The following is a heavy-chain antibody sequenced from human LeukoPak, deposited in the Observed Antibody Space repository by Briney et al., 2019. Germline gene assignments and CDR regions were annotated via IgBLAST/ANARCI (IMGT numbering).Heavy chain of an antibody. CDR2: IYYSGST. Sequence: SETLSLTCTVSGGPISSSSYYWGWIRQPPGKGLEWIGSIYYSGSTYYNPSLKSRVTISVDTSKNQFSLKLSSVTAADTAVYYCARHPQSSGPRPPAFDIWGQGTMVTVSS. CDR3: ARHPQSSGPRPPAFDI. J-gene: IGHJ3*02. V-gene: IGHV4-39*01. CDR1: GGPISSSSYY. D-gene: IGHD3-10*01.